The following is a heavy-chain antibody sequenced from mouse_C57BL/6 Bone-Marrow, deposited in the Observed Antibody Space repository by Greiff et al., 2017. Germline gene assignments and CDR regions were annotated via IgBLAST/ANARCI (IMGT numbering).Heavy chain of an antibody. J-gene: IGHJ3*01. Sequence: VQLQQSGAELVRPGASVKLSCTASGFNIKDYYMHWVKQRPEQGLEWIGRIDPEDGDNEYAPKFQGKATLTADPSSNTASLQLSSLTSEDTAAYYCTPCGGFAYWGQGTLVTVSA. V-gene: IGHV14-1*01. CDR1: GFNIKDYY. CDR3: TPCGGFAY. CDR2: IDPEDGDN.